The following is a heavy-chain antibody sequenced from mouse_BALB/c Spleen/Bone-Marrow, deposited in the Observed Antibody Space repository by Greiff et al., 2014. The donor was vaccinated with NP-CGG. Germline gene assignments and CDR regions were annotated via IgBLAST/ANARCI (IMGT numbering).Heavy chain of an antibody. Sequence: EVQGVESGPELVKPGASVKVSCKASGYAFTTYNMYWVKQSHGKSLEWIGYIDPSNGGTEYNQKFKGKATLTVDKSSGTAYMHLNSLTSEDSAVYYCARSRITAAPFAYWGQGTLVTVSA. V-gene: IGHV1S135*01. CDR2: IDPSNGGT. CDR1: GYAFTTYN. CDR3: ARSRITAAPFAY. D-gene: IGHD1-2*01. J-gene: IGHJ3*01.